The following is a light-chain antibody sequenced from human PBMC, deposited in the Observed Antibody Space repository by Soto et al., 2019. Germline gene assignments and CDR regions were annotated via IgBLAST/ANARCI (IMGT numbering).Light chain of an antibody. J-gene: IGKJ1*01. CDR1: QSISSW. CDR2: KAT. Sequence: DIQMTQSPSTLSASVGDRVTITCRASQSISSWLVWYQQKPGQAPNLLIYKATTLQSGVPSRFSGSGSGTEFILTISSLQPDDFATYYCQQYNSYSPWTFGQGTKVDIK. CDR3: QQYNSYSPWT. V-gene: IGKV1-5*03.